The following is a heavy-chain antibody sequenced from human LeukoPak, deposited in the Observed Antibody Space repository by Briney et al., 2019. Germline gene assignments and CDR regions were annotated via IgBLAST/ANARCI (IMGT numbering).Heavy chain of an antibody. CDR1: GYSFTSYW. CDR2: IYPGDSDT. Sequence: RHGESLKISCKGSGYSFTSYWIGWVRQMPGKGLEWMGIIYPGDSDTRYSPSFQGQVTISADKSISTAYLQWSSLKASDTAMYYCARQPWSAVARQYNWFDPWGQGTLVTVSS. V-gene: IGHV5-51*01. J-gene: IGHJ5*02. D-gene: IGHD6-19*01. CDR3: ARQPWSAVARQYNWFDP.